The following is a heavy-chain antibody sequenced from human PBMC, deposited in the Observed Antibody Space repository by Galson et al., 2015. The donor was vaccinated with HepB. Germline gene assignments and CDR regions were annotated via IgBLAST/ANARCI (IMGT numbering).Heavy chain of an antibody. CDR3: ARKLYIRGGRGYYYYGMDV. CDR2: ISAYNGNT. CDR1: GYTFTSYG. J-gene: IGHJ6*02. Sequence: SVKVSCKASGYTFTSYGISWVRQAPGQGLEWMGWISAYNGNTNYAQKLQGRVTMTTDTSTSTAYMELRSLRSDDTAVYYCARKLYIRGGRGYYYYGMDVWGQGTTVTVSS. V-gene: IGHV1-18*01. D-gene: IGHD2-2*02.